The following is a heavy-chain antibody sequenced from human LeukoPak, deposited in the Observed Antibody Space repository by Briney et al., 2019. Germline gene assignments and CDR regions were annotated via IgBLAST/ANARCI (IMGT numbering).Heavy chain of an antibody. V-gene: IGHV3-64D*09. D-gene: IGHD1-26*01. CDR2: ISSNGDST. CDR1: GFTFSSYA. CDR3: VKVQLRGLYGGSYCDN. J-gene: IGHJ4*02. Sequence: PGRSLRLSCSASGFTFSSYAMHWVRQAPGKGLEYVSAISSNGDSTYHADSVKGRFTISRDNSKNTLYLQMSSLRAEDTAVFDCVKVQLRGLYGGSYCDNWGQGTLVTVSS.